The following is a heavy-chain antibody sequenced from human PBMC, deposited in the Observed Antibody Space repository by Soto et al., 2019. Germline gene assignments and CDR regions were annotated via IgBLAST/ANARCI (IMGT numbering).Heavy chain of an antibody. CDR3: ARTENGDSSGYYPHYYYYYGMDV. D-gene: IGHD3-22*01. J-gene: IGHJ6*02. CDR1: GGTFSSYA. V-gene: IGHV1-69*13. Sequence: ASVKVSCQASGGTFSSYAISWVRQAPGQGLEWMGGIIPIFGTANYAQKFQGRVTITADESTSTAYMELSSLRSEDTAVYYCARTENGDSSGYYPHYYYYYGMDVWGQGTTVTVSS. CDR2: IIPIFGTA.